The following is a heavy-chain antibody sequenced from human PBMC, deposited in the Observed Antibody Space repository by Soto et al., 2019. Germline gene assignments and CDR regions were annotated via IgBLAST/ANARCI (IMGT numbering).Heavy chain of an antibody. V-gene: IGHV3-7*01. Sequence: GGSLRLSCVASGFTFSTYWMTWVRQAPGKGLEWVANIKPDGSEKYYVDSVKGRFTISRDNAKRSVYLQMDSLRAEDTAIYYCAIRYTDYWGQGALVTVSS. CDR3: AIRYTDY. CDR1: GFTFSTYW. J-gene: IGHJ4*02. CDR2: IKPDGSEK. D-gene: IGHD2-2*02.